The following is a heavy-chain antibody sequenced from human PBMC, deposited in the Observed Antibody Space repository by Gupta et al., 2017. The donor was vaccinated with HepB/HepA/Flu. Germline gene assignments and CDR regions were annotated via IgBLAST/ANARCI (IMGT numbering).Heavy chain of an antibody. D-gene: IGHD3-9*01. CDR1: GFNFNNYG. CDR3: AKDRLAADWYMNFCFDP. Sequence: QVQLVESGGGVVQPGGSLRLSCAASGFNFNNYGMNWVRQAPGKGLEWVACISYDGTNKYYADSVKGRFTISRDNPKNTLSLQMNSLTTEETAVYYCAKDRLAADWYMNFCFDPWGQGTLVTVSS. J-gene: IGHJ5*02. V-gene: IGHV3-30*02. CDR2: ISYDGTNK.